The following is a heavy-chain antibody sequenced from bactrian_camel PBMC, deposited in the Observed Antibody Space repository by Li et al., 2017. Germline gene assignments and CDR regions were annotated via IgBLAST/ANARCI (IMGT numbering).Heavy chain of an antibody. V-gene: IGHV3S40*01. CDR2: ISPGTGRR. D-gene: IGHD2*01. CDR3: AADLRWCRGGYFDPHGRVGY. CDR1: GYKYDMC. Sequence: VQLVESGGGSAQAGGSLKLSCEASGYKYDMCMGWVRQAPGKEREGVAAISPGTGRRWYGDSVKGRFTISRDDNQRTIYLQMNSLEPEDTAIYYCAADLRWCRGGYFDPHGRVGYWGQGTQVTVS. J-gene: IGHJ6*01.